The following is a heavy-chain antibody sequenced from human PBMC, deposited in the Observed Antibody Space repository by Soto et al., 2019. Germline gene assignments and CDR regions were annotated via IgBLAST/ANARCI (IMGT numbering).Heavy chain of an antibody. CDR1: GFTFSSYA. CDR2: ISYDGSNK. D-gene: IGHD3-16*01. J-gene: IGHJ6*02. V-gene: IGHV3-30-3*01. Sequence: PGGSLRLSCAASGFTFSSYAMHWVRPAPGKGLEWVAVISYDGSNKYYADSVKGRFTISRDNSKNTLYLQMNSLRAEDTAVYYCARQRGAGLRDHYYYGMDVWGQGTTVTVSS. CDR3: ARQRGAGLRDHYYYGMDV.